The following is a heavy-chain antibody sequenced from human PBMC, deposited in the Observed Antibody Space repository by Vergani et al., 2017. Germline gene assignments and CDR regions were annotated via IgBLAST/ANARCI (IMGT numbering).Heavy chain of an antibody. D-gene: IGHD6-19*01. V-gene: IGHV4-39*01. Sequence: QLQLQESGPGLVKPSATLSLTCSVSGASIRSSNYYWGWLRQPPWKGLEWIASIYYSGSTYYNPSLKSRVTISVDTSKNQFSLKLSSVTAAATAVYFCARHSTVEWLVKLGWIDPWGQGILVTVSS. J-gene: IGHJ5*02. CDR1: GASIRSSNYY. CDR2: IYYSGST. CDR3: ARHSTVEWLVKLGWIDP.